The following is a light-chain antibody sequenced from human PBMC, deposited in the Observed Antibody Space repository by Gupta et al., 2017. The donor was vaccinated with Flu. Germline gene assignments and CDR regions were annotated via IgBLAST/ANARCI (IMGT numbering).Light chain of an antibody. CDR3: QQQNSCPFG. Sequence: IVMTQSPASLSLSPGERATLSCSASQFVSKNLAWYQQRSGQAPRLLIYEASRRATDVPPRFSGSGFGTEFTLSISSLQPEDSAIYYCQQQNSCPFGFGRGTRVDIK. CDR2: EAS. J-gene: IGKJ4*01. CDR1: QFVSKN. V-gene: IGKV3-15*01.